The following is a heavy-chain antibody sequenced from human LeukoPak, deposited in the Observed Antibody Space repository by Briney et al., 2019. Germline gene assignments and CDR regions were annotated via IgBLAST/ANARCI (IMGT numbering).Heavy chain of an antibody. Sequence: SETLSLTCTVSGGSISSYYWSWIRQPAGKGLEWIGRIYTSGSTNYNPSLKSRVTMSVDTSKNQFSLKVTSVTAADTGVYYCARVPDITARPCDSWGPGTLVTVSS. V-gene: IGHV4-4*07. CDR2: IYTSGST. J-gene: IGHJ4*02. CDR1: GGSISSYY. CDR3: ARVPDITARPCDS. D-gene: IGHD1-1*01.